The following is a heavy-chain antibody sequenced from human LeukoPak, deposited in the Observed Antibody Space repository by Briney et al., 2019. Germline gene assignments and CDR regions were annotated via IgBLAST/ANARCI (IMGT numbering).Heavy chain of an antibody. J-gene: IGHJ4*02. CDR3: ARDASASGYNYGSFDS. CDR1: GGSISTYF. CDR2: IYYSGST. Sequence: PSETLSLTCSVSGGSISTYFWSWIRQSPGKGLEWIGYIYYSGSTNYNPSLKSRVTISVDTSKNQFSLKLNSVTAADTAVYYCARDASASGYNYGSFDSWSQGTLVTVSS. V-gene: IGHV4-59*01. D-gene: IGHD5-18*01.